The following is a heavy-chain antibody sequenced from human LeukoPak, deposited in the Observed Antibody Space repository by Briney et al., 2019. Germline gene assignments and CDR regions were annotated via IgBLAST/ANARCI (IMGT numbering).Heavy chain of an antibody. Sequence: ASVKVSCKASGYTFTSYGISWVRQAPGQGLEWMGWISAYNGNTNYAQKLQGRVTMTTDTSTSTAYMELRSLRSDDTAVYYCARGYYYGSGSLRRFDYWGQGTLVTVSS. CDR2: ISAYNGNT. V-gene: IGHV1-18*01. CDR3: ARGYYYGSGSLRRFDY. J-gene: IGHJ4*02. D-gene: IGHD3-10*01. CDR1: GYTFTSYG.